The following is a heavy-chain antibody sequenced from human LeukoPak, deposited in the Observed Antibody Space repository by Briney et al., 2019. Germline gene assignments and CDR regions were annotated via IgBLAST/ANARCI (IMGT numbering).Heavy chain of an antibody. D-gene: IGHD4-17*01. CDR2: IYNSGST. CDR3: ARSYGDYSADY. V-gene: IGHV4-59*01. CDR1: GGSISSYY. Sequence: SETLCLTCTVSGGSISSYYCTWIRQPPGKGLEWIGYIYNSGSTNYNPSLKSRVTISVDTSKNQFSLKLSSVTAADTAVYYCARSYGDYSADYWGQGTLVTVSS. J-gene: IGHJ4*02.